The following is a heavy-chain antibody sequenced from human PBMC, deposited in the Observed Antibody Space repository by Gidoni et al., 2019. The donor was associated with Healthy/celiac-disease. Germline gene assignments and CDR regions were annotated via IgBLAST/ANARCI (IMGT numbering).Heavy chain of an antibody. D-gene: IGHD6-19*01. V-gene: IGHV5-51*01. CDR3: ARTGYSSGWVENWYFDL. CDR2: IYPGDSDT. Sequence: EVQLVQSGAEVKKPGESLKISCKGSGYSFTSYWIGWVRQMPGKGLEWMGVIYPGDSDTRYSPSFQGQVTISADKSISTAYLQWSSLKASDTAMYYCARTGYSSGWVENWYFDLWGRGTLVTVSS. J-gene: IGHJ2*01. CDR1: GYSFTSYW.